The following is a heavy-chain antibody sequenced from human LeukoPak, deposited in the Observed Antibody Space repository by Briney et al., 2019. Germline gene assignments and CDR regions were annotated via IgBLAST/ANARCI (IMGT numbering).Heavy chain of an antibody. J-gene: IGHJ4*02. CDR2: MNQDGSEQ. CDR1: GFDFDNYW. CDR3: SRGQGCAY. V-gene: IGHV3-7*04. D-gene: IGHD6-19*01. Sequence: PGGSLRLSCVASGFDFDNYWMTWVRQAPGKGLEWVANMNQDGSEQYYVDSVKGRFSISRDNAKKSLYLQMNSLRAEDTAVYYCSRGQGCAYWGQGTLVTVSS.